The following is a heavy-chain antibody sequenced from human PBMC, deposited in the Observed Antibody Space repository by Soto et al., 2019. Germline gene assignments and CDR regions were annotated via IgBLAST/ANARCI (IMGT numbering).Heavy chain of an antibody. Sequence: QVPLQESGPGLVKPSETLSLTCTVSGGSISSYYWSWIRQPPGKGLEWIGYIYYSGSTNYNPSLKSRVTISVDTSKNQFSLKLSSVTAADTAVYYCAREILRSAIDYWGQGTLVTVSS. CDR1: GGSISSYY. CDR3: AREILRSAIDY. CDR2: IYYSGST. D-gene: IGHD5-12*01. J-gene: IGHJ4*02. V-gene: IGHV4-59*01.